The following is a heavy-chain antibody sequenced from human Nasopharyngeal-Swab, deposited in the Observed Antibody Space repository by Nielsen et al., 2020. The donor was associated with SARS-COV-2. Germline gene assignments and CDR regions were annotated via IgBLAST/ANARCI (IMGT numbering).Heavy chain of an antibody. CDR3: AREKDCGGDCPSPDAFDI. V-gene: IGHV1-18*01. CDR1: GYTFTSYG. J-gene: IGHJ3*02. CDR2: ISAYNGNT. Sequence: ASVKVSCKASGYTFTSYGISWVRQAPGQGLEWMGWISAYNGNTNYAQKLQGRVTMTTDTSTSTAYMGLRSLRSDDTAVYYCAREKDCGGDCPSPDAFDIWGQGTMVTVSS. D-gene: IGHD2-21*02.